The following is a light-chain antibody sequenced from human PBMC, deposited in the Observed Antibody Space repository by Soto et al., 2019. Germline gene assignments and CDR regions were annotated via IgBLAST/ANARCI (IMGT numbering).Light chain of an antibody. CDR2: DAS. CDR1: QSISSW. CDR3: QHYNSYSEA. Sequence: GDRVTITCRASQSISSWLAWYQQKPGKAPKLLIYDASSLESGVPSRFSGSGSATEFTLTISSLQPDDFATYYCQHYNSYSEAFGQGTKVDI. V-gene: IGKV1-5*01. J-gene: IGKJ1*01.